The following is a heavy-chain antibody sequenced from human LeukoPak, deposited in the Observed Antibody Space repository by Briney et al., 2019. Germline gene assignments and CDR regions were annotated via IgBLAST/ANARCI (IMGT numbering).Heavy chain of an antibody. D-gene: IGHD6-13*01. CDR3: APRTAAAGSSGN. V-gene: IGHV3-30-3*01. J-gene: IGHJ4*02. CDR1: GFTFSSYA. Sequence: GVSLRLSCAASGFTFSSYAMHWVRQAPGKGLEWVAVISYDGSNKYYADSVKGRFTISRDNSKNTLYLQMNSLRAEDTAVYYCAPRTAAAGSSGNWGQGTLVTVSS. CDR2: ISYDGSNK.